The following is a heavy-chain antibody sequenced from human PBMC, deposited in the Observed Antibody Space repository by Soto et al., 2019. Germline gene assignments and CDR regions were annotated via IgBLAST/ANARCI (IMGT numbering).Heavy chain of an antibody. J-gene: IGHJ6*03. D-gene: IGHD6-13*01. CDR2: ITWNGGSM. V-gene: IGHV3-9*01. Sequence: EVQLVESGGGLVQPGRSLRLSCAASGFTFHDYAIHWVRQAPGKGLERVSGITWNGGSMGYADSVQGRFSISRDNTRNSLYLQMNSLRAEDTALYYCAKSPRIAAAGVNYHYYYMDVWGKGTAVTVS. CDR3: AKSPRIAAAGVNYHYYYMDV. CDR1: GFTFHDYA.